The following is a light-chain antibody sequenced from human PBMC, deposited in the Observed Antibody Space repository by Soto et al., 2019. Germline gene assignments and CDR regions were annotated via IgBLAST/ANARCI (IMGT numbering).Light chain of an antibody. CDR3: AAWDDSQNAHYV. CDR2: SNN. CDR1: SSNIGSNT. Sequence: QSVLTQPPSASGTPGQRVTISCSGSSSNIGSNTVNWYQQLPGTAPKLLIYSNNQRPSGVPDRFSGSKSGTSASLAISGRQSEDEADSYCAAWDDSQNAHYVFGTGTQLTVL. V-gene: IGLV1-44*01. J-gene: IGLJ1*01.